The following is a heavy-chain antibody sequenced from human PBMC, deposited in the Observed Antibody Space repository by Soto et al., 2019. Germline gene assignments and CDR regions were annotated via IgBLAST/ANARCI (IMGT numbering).Heavy chain of an antibody. V-gene: IGHV1-69*06. CDR3: ARGVYGSGNYYTGPSAFDI. J-gene: IGHJ3*02. Sequence: QVQLEQSGAEVKKPGSSVKISCKASGGTLSDHGVSWLRQAPGQGLEWVGGTIPVLNTAKYAPKFQGRVTIAADKTTNTAYMKLGSLRSDDTAFYYCARGVYGSGNYYTGPSAFDICGQGTLVIVSS. CDR2: TIPVLNTA. D-gene: IGHD3-10*01. CDR1: GGTLSDHG.